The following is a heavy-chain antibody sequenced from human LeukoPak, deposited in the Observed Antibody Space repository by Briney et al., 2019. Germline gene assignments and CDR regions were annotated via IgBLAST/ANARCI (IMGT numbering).Heavy chain of an antibody. V-gene: IGHV3-33*06. D-gene: IGHD3-22*01. CDR3: AKVTDSSGYFPSDY. Sequence: GGSLRLSCAASGFTFSSYAVHWVRQAPGKGLEWVAVIWYDGSNKYYADSVKGRSTISRDNSKNTLYLQMNSLRADDTAVYYCAKVTDSSGYFPSDYWGQGTLVTVSS. CDR1: GFTFSSYA. J-gene: IGHJ4*02. CDR2: IWYDGSNK.